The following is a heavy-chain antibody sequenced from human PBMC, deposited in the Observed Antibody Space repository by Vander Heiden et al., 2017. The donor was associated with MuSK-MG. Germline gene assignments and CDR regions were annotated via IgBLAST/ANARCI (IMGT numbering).Heavy chain of an antibody. CDR2: IWYDGSNK. CDR1: DFTCSVSG. CDR3: AKDRTSSSATFDP. Sequence: QVPLVASGGRVVQAGRSLRLSCAASDFTCSVSGMHWVRQAPGKGLEWVAVIWYDGSNKYYADSVKGRFTISRDKSKNTLYLQMNSLRAEDTAVYYCAKDRTSSSATFDPWGQGTLVTVSS. V-gene: IGHV3-33*03. J-gene: IGHJ5*02. D-gene: IGHD6-13*01.